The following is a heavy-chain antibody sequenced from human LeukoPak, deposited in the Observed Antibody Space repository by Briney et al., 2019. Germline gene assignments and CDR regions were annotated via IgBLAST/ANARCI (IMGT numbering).Heavy chain of an antibody. J-gene: IGHJ6*02. V-gene: IGHV3-7*03. CDR1: GFTFGKYW. CDR3: ARNNGMDV. CDR2: IKLDGSEK. Sequence: GGSLRLSCVASGFTFGKYWMSWVRKAPGKGLEWVANIKLDGSEKNYVDSVKGRFTISKDNAKNSLYLQMNSLRAEDTALYHCARNNGMDVWGQGTTVIVSS.